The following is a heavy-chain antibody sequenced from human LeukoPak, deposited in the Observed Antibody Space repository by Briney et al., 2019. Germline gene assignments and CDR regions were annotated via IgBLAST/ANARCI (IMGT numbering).Heavy chain of an antibody. D-gene: IGHD2-21*02. CDR3: ARHGDLLSPFQT. CDR1: GGSISSYY. Sequence: SETLSLTCTVSGGSISSYYWTWIRQPPGKGLEWIDYISNSGSTNYNPSLKSRVTISVDTSKNQFSLKLSSVTAADTAMYYCARHGDLLSPFQTWGQGTLVTVSS. J-gene: IGHJ5*02. V-gene: IGHV4-59*08. CDR2: ISNSGST.